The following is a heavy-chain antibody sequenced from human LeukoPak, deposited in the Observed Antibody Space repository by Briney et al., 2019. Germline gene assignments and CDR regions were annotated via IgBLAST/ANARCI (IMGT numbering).Heavy chain of an antibody. D-gene: IGHD3-22*01. CDR3: AREGYYYDSSGYSPQFDY. V-gene: IGHV4-4*07. CDR1: GGSISSYY. J-gene: IGHJ4*02. Sequence: SETLSLTCTVSGGSISSYYWSWIRQPAGKGLEWIGRIYTSGSTNYNPSLKSRVTMSVDTSKNQFSLKLSSVTAADTAVYYCAREGYYYDSSGYSPQFDYWGQGTLVTVSS. CDR2: IYTSGST.